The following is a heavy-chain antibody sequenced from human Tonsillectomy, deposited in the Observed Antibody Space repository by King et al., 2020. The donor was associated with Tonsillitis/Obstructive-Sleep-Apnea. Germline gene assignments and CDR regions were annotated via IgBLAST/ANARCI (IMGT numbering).Heavy chain of an antibody. V-gene: IGHV3-30*03. J-gene: IGHJ4*02. D-gene: IGHD2-21*02. CDR1: GFIFSSYA. CDR2: ISSDGTNA. CDR3: ATDRGYLVVVTSTLDN. Sequence: VQLVESGGGVVQPGRSLRLSCAASGFIFSSYAMHWVRQAPGGGLEWLALISSDGTNAHYADSLKGRFIISRDNSKNTLHLQMSSLRAEDTAVYYCATDRGYLVVVTSTLDNWGQGTLVTVSS.